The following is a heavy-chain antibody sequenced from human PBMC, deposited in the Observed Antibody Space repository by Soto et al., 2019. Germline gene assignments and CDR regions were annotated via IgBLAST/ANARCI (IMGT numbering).Heavy chain of an antibody. V-gene: IGHV4-61*01. CDR2: IYYSGST. Sequence: SETLSLTCTVSGGSVSSGSYYWSWIRQPPGKGLEWIGYIYYSGSTNYNPSLKSRVTISVDTSKNQFSLKLSSVTAADTAVYYCARVLEMARGYYYMDVWGKGTTVTVSS. D-gene: IGHD2-8*01. CDR3: ARVLEMARGYYYMDV. CDR1: GGSVSSGSYY. J-gene: IGHJ6*03.